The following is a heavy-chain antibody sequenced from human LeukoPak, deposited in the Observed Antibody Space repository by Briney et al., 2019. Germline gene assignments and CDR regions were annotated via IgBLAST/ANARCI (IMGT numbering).Heavy chain of an antibody. CDR2: IKEDGSMK. J-gene: IGHJ4*02. D-gene: IGHD3-16*01. CDR3: AGYEISWYFVY. CDR1: GFTFSNYW. V-gene: IGHV3-7*01. Sequence: GGSLRLSCADSGFTFSNYWMSWVRQAAGRGLEWVASIKEDGSMKQYVDSVRGRFTISRDNAKRSLYLQMSTLKAEDSAVYYCAGYEISWYFVYWGQGTLVTVSS.